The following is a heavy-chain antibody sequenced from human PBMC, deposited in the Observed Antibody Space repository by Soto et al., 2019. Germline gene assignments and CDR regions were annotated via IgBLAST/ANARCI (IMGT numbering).Heavy chain of an antibody. CDR2: IKSKTDGGTT. J-gene: IGHJ4*02. V-gene: IGHV3-15*07. CDR1: GFTFSNAW. Sequence: GGSLRLSCAASGFTFSNAWMNWVRQAPGKGLEWVGRIKSKTDGGTTDYAAPVKGRFTISRDDSKNTLYLQMNSLKTEDTAVYYCTTEEGTVTTNPHLHLAYWGQGTLVTVSS. CDR3: TTEEGTVTTNPHLHLAY. D-gene: IGHD4-4*01.